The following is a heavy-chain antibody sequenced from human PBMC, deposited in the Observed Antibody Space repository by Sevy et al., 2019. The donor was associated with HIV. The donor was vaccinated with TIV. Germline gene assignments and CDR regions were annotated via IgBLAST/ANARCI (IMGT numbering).Heavy chain of an antibody. D-gene: IGHD4-17*01. V-gene: IGHV4-61*02. CDR1: GGSISSGSYY. J-gene: IGHJ4*02. CDR3: ARGGGPLRWLYYFDY. CDR2: IYTSGST. Sequence: SETLSLTCTVSGGSISSGSYYWSWIRQPAGKGLEWIGRIYTSGSTNYNPSLKSRVTISVDTSKNQFSLKLSSVTAADTAVYYCARGGGPLRWLYYFDYWGQGTLVTVSS.